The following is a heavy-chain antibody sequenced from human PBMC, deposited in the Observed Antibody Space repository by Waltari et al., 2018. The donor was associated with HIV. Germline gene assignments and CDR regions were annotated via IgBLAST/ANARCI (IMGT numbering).Heavy chain of an antibody. CDR3: AKDYFVVVTAAGPFDP. CDR1: GSSFTSDG. D-gene: IGHD2-21*02. J-gene: IGHJ5*02. CDR2: ISYDGSNK. V-gene: IGHV3-30*18. Sequence: QVKLVESGGGVGQPGSSLRLSGAASGSSFTSDGLPGVRQAPGKGREWVAVISYDGSNKYYADSVKGRFTISRDNSKNTLYLQMNSLRAEDTAVYYCAKDYFVVVTAAGPFDPWGQGTLVTVSS.